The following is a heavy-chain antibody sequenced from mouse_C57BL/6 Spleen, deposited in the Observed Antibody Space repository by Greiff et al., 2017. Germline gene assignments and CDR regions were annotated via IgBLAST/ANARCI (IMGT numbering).Heavy chain of an antibody. CDR2: INPNNGGT. CDR3: ARNPPYYGSSAWFAY. CDR1: GYTFTDYY. D-gene: IGHD1-1*01. J-gene: IGHJ3*01. V-gene: IGHV1-26*01. Sequence: VQLQQSGPELVKPGASVKISCKASGYTFTDYYMNWVKQSHGKSLEWIGDINPNNGGTSYNQKFKVKATLTVDKSSSTAYMELRSLTSEDSAVYYCARNPPYYGSSAWFAYWGQGTLVTVSA.